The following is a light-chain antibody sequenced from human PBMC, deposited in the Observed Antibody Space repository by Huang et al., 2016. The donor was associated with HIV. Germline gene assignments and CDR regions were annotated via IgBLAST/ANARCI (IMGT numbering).Light chain of an antibody. CDR2: KLS. CDR3: MQASHGAAT. Sequence: DVLLTQSPLSLPVTLGQPAFITCKSNQSLVYGDGNIYLNWFHQRPGHSPRLLIYKLSNRDSGVPDRFSAGGSGTDFTRWISEVEAEDVGDYYCMQASHGAATFGQGTRVDIK. V-gene: IGKV2-30*01. J-gene: IGKJ1*01. CDR1: QSLVYGDGNIY.